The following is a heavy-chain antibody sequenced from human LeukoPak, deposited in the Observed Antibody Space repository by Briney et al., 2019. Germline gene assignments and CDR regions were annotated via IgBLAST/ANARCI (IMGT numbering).Heavy chain of an antibody. D-gene: IGHD2-8*01. CDR1: GGTFSSYA. CDR2: IIPILGIA. CDR3: ARVSMAGRFYYYGMDV. J-gene: IGHJ6*02. V-gene: IGHV1-69*04. Sequence: SVKVSCKASGGTFSSYAISWVRQAPGQGLEWMGRIIPILGIANYAQKFQGRVTITADKSTSTAYMELSSLRSEDTAVYYCARVSMAGRFYYYGMDVWGQGTTVTVSS.